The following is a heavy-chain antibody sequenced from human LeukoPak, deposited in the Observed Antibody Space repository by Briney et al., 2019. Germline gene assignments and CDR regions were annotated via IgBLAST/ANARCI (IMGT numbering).Heavy chain of an antibody. CDR2: ISWNSDTI. J-gene: IGHJ4*02. CDR3: AKDNTITIFGVVN. Sequence: GGSLRLSCAASGFTFDDYGMHWVQQAPGKGLEWVAGISWNSDTIVYADSVKGRFTISRDNARNSLFLQMNSLRAVDTAVYYCAKDNTITIFGVVNWGQGTLVTVSS. D-gene: IGHD3-3*01. CDR1: GFTFDDYG. V-gene: IGHV3-9*01.